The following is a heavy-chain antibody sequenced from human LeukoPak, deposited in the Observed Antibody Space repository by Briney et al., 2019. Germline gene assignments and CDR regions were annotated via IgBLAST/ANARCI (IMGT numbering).Heavy chain of an antibody. CDR2: ISAYNGNT. V-gene: IGHV1-18*01. CDR3: ARDGAYCSGCSCSSWPYYYYYGMDV. J-gene: IGHJ6*02. Sequence: ASVKVSCKASGYTFTSYGISWVRQAPGQGLEWMGWISAYNGNTNYAQKLQGRVTMTTDTSTSTAYMELRSLRSDDTAVYYCARDGAYCSGCSCSSWPYYYYYGMDVWGQGTTVTVSS. D-gene: IGHD2-15*01. CDR1: GYTFTSYG.